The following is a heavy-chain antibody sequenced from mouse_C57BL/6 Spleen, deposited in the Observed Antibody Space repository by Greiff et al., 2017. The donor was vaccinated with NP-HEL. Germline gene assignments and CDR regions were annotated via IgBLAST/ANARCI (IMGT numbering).Heavy chain of an antibody. D-gene: IGHD1-1*01. CDR1: GFTFSNYW. CDR2: IRLKSDNYAT. V-gene: IGHV6-3*01. Sequence: EVKVEESGGGLVQPGGSMKLSCVASGFTFSNYWMNWVRQSPEKGLEWVAQIRLKSDNYATHYAESVKGRFTISRDDSKSSVYLQMNNLRAEDTGIYYCTVIYGSSTTSYWGQGTTLTVSS. J-gene: IGHJ2*01. CDR3: TVIYGSSTTSY.